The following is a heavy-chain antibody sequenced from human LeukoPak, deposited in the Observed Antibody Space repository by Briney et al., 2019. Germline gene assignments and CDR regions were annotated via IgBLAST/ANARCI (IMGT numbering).Heavy chain of an antibody. J-gene: IGHJ3*02. CDR1: GGSSSSNY. V-gene: IGHV4-59*12. Sequence: PSETLSLTCTVSGGSSSSNYWSWIRQPPGKGLEWIGYIYYSGSTNYNPSLKSRVTMSVDTSKNQFSLKLSSVTAADTAVYYCATSDILTGLGAFDIWGQGTMVTVSS. D-gene: IGHD3-9*01. CDR2: IYYSGST. CDR3: ATSDILTGLGAFDI.